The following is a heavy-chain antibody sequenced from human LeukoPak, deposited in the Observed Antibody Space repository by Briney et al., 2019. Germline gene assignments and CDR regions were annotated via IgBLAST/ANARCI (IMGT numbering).Heavy chain of an antibody. CDR1: GGSFSGYY. CDR3: ARSTYFWSGYFTN. CDR2: INHSGST. J-gene: IGHJ4*02. V-gene: IGHV4-34*01. D-gene: IGHD3-3*01. Sequence: SPSETLSLTCAVYGGSFSGYYWSWIRQPPGKGLEWIGEINHSGSTNYNPSLKSRVTISVDTSKNQFSLKLSSVTAADTAVYYCARSTYFWSGYFTNWGQGTLVTVSS.